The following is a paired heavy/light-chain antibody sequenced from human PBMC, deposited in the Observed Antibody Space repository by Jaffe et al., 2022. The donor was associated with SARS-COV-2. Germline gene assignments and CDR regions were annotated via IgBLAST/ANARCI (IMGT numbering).Light chain of an antibody. CDR3: SSYTSSSTLV. J-gene: IGLJ3*02. Sequence: QSALTQPASVSGSPGQSITISCTGTSSDVGTYNYVSWYQQHPGRAPKLMIYEVTNRPSGVSNRFSGSKSGNTASLTISGLQAEDEADYYCSSYTSSSTLVFGGGTKLTVL. CDR1: SSDVGTYNY. CDR2: EVT. V-gene: IGLV2-14*01.
Heavy chain of an antibody. CDR2: IYYSGST. J-gene: IGHJ4*02. CDR3: ANLAGFCRGGTCYGSPTVDY. CDR1: GGSISSSSYS. D-gene: IGHD2-15*01. Sequence: QLQLQESGPGLVKPSETLSLTCTVSGGSISSSSYSWGWIRQPPGKGLEWIGSIYYSGSTYYNPSLKSRVTISVDTSKKQLSLKLSSVTAADTAVYYCANLAGFCRGGTCYGSPTVDYWGQGTLVTVSS. V-gene: IGHV4-39*01.